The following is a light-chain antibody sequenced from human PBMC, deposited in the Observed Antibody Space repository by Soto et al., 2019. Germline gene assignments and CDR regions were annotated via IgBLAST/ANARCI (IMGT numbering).Light chain of an antibody. Sequence: MAQSPSTLSASRGDRATLSCRASQSVSSNLAWYQQKPGQAPRLLLYGASTRATGIPARFSCSGSGTEFTLTISSLQSEDFAVYYCQQYNNWPPTWTFGQGTKVDIK. CDR3: QQYNNWPPTWT. CDR1: QSVSSN. CDR2: GAS. V-gene: IGKV3-15*01. J-gene: IGKJ1*01.